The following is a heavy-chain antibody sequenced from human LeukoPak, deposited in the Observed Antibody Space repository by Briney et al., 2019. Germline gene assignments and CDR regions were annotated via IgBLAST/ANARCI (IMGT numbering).Heavy chain of an antibody. Sequence: GGSLRLSCAASGFTFSSYWMSWVRQAPGKGLEWVANIKQDESEKYYVDSVKGRFTISRDNAKNSLYLQMNSLRAEDTAVYYCARAPARGSYYPRAFDIWGQGTMVTVSS. D-gene: IGHD1-26*01. CDR2: IKQDESEK. V-gene: IGHV3-7*01. CDR3: ARAPARGSYYPRAFDI. CDR1: GFTFSSYW. J-gene: IGHJ3*02.